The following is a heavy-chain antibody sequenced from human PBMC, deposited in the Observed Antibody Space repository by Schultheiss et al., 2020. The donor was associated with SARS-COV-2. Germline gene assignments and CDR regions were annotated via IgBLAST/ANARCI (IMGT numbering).Heavy chain of an antibody. CDR1: GFTFSSYG. CDR3: ARDRSSTYYGMDV. CDR2: ISGSGGST. J-gene: IGHJ6*02. Sequence: GGSLRLSCAASGFTFSSYGMHWVRQAPGKGLEWVSAISGSGGSTYYADSVKGRFTISRDNSKNTVYLQMNSLRAEDTAVYYCARDRSSTYYGMDVWGQGTTVTVSS. D-gene: IGHD2-2*01. V-gene: IGHV3-23*01.